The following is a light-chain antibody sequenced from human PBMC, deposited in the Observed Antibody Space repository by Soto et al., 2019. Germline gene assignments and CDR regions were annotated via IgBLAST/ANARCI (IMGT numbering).Light chain of an antibody. CDR1: QSVSSSY. CDR2: GAS. CDR3: QKYGSSLPFT. V-gene: IGKV3-20*01. J-gene: IGKJ4*01. Sequence: EIVLTQSPGTLSFSPGERATLSCRASQSVSSSYLAWYQQKPGQAPRLLIYGASSRATGIPDRFSGSGSGTYFTLTISRLEPEDLAVYYCQKYGSSLPFTYGGGNKVEIX.